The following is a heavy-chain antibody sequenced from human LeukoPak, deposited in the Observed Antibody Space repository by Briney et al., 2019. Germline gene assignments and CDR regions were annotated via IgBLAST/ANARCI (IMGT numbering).Heavy chain of an antibody. CDR2: ISYDGSNK. V-gene: IGHV3-30-3*01. Sequence: GGSLRLSCAASGFTFGSYAMHWVRQAPGKGLEWVAVISYDGSNKYYADSVKGRFTISRDNSKNTLYLQMNSLRAEDTAVYYCAKGGTPNAFDIWGQGTMVTVSS. D-gene: IGHD1-1*01. J-gene: IGHJ3*02. CDR1: GFTFGSYA. CDR3: AKGGTPNAFDI.